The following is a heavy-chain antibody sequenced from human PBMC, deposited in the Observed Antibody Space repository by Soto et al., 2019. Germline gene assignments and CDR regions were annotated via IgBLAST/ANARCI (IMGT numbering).Heavy chain of an antibody. J-gene: IGHJ5*02. D-gene: IGHD1-7*01. CDR1: GFTFSSYA. CDR3: AKVSPDITGTTDWFDP. Sequence: PGGSLRLSCAASGFTFSSYAMSWVRQAPGKGLEWVSAISGSGGSTYYADSVKGRFTISRDNSKNTLYLQMNSLRAEDTAVYYCAKVSPDITGTTDWFDPWGQGTLVTVS. CDR2: ISGSGGST. V-gene: IGHV3-23*01.